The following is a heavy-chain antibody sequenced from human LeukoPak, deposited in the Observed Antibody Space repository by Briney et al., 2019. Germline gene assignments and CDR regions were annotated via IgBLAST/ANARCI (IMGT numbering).Heavy chain of an antibody. CDR1: GFTFDDYA. D-gene: IGHD3-3*01. Sequence: GRSLRLSCAASGFTFDDYAMHWVRHAPGKGLEWVSGISWNSGSIGYADSVKGRFTISRDNAKNSLYLQMNSLRAEDTALYYCAKDIYDFWSGRDGAFDIWGQGTMVTVSS. CDR3: AKDIYDFWSGRDGAFDI. J-gene: IGHJ3*02. V-gene: IGHV3-9*01. CDR2: ISWNSGSI.